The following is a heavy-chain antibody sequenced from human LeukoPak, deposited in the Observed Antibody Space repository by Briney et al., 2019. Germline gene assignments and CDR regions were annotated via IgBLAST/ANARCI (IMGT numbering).Heavy chain of an antibody. Sequence: TGGSLRLSCAASGFTFSSYAMSWVRQAPGKGLEWVSAISGSGGSTYYADSVKGRFTISRDNSKNTLYLQMNSLKTEDTAVYYCTTDPYYNFLTGSGWFDPWGQGTQVTVSS. V-gene: IGHV3-23*01. CDR2: ISGSGGST. D-gene: IGHD3-9*01. J-gene: IGHJ5*02. CDR3: TTDPYYNFLTGSGWFDP. CDR1: GFTFSSYA.